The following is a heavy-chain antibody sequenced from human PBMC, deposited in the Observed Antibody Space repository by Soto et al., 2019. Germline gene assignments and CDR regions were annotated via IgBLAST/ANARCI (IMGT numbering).Heavy chain of an antibody. CDR3: ADLWFGEFAFND. D-gene: IGHD3-10*01. V-gene: IGHV4-38-2*02. Sequence: PXETLSLPFSVSGYSIRSGYYWGWVRQAPGKGREWLVSVYHNGIMFHNPSFQSRVTISVDTSKNQFSLNLRSVTAADTAVYYCADLWFGEFAFNDWGQGILVTVSS. CDR2: VYHNGIM. J-gene: IGHJ1*01. CDR1: GYSIRSGYY.